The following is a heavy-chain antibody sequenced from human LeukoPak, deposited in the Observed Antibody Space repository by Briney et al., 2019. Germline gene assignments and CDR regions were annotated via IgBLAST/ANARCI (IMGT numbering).Heavy chain of an antibody. CDR2: INTNTGNP. CDR3: ARERDGYNYNWFDP. CDR1: GYTFTSYA. Sequence: ASAKVSCKASGYTFTSYAMNWVRQAPGQGLEWMGWINTNTGNPTYAQGFTGRFVFSLDTSVSTAYLQISSLKAEDTAVYYCARERDGYNYNWFDPWGQGTLVTVSS. D-gene: IGHD5-24*01. J-gene: IGHJ5*02. V-gene: IGHV7-4-1*02.